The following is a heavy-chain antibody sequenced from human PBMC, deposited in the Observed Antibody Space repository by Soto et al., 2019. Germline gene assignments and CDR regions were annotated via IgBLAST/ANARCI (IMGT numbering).Heavy chain of an antibody. CDR3: AKVPYGSGSYYRGGYYYYGMDV. V-gene: IGHV3-23*01. J-gene: IGHJ6*02. Sequence: EVQLLESGGGLVQPGGSLRLSCAASGFTFSSYAMSWVRQAPGKGLEWVSAISGSGGSTYYADSVKGRFTISRDNSKNTLYRQMNRLRAEDTAVYYCAKVPYGSGSYYRGGYYYYGMDVWGQGTTVTVSS. CDR2: ISGSGGST. D-gene: IGHD3-10*01. CDR1: GFTFSSYA.